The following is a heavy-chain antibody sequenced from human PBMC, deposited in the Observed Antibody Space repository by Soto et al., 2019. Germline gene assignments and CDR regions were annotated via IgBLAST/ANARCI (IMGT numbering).Heavy chain of an antibody. Sequence: EVQLVESGGDLVQPGGSLRLSCAVSGFTFSHYWMTWVRQAPGKGLEWVANIKEDGSQKNYVDSVKGRFTVSRDNAKNSLYLQMNSLGAEDTAVYYCARSGSEVDYWGQGTLVIVSS. CDR2: IKEDGSQK. V-gene: IGHV3-7*01. D-gene: IGHD3-10*01. CDR3: ARSGSEVDY. CDR1: GFTFSHYW. J-gene: IGHJ4*02.